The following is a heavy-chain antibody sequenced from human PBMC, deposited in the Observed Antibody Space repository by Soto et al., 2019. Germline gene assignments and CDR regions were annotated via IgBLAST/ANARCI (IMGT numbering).Heavy chain of an antibody. V-gene: IGHV1-69*06. CDR2: ILPKFGKT. CDR3: ARVTELGTGYAMDV. J-gene: IGHJ6*02. CDR1: GGTFSDSG. Sequence: QLRLAQSGTEVKKPGSSVKVSCKASGGTFSDSGVTWVRQAPRQGLEWVRAILPKFGKTNYAQKFQGRVAIIADTSPDTVFLEVSRLKSDDTAVYFCARVTELGTGYAMDVWGQGTTVIVSS. D-gene: IGHD1-7*01.